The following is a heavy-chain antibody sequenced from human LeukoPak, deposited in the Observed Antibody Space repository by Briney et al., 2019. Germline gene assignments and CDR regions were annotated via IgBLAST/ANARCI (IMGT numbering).Heavy chain of an antibody. CDR2: IIPILGIA. V-gene: IGHV1-69*04. J-gene: IGHJ4*02. CDR3: ARLGDTYYFGSGSPYDY. Sequence: GASVKVSCKASGGTSSSYAISWVRQAPGQGLEWMGRIIPILGIANYAQKFQGRVTITADKSTSTAYMELSSLRSEDTAVYYCARLGDTYYFGSGSPYDYWGQGTLVTVSS. CDR1: GGTSSSYA. D-gene: IGHD3-10*01.